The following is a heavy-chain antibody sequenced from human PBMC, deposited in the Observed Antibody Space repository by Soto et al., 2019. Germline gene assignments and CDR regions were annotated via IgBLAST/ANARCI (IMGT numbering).Heavy chain of an antibody. V-gene: IGHV1-69*01. Sequence: QVQLVQSGAEVKKPGSSVKVSCKASGGTFSSYAISWVRQAPGQGLEWMGGIIPIFGTANYAQKFQGRVTSTADESTSTAYMELSSLRSEDTAVYYCATLTDAYSGYVIESPGNYYYYGMDVWGQGTTVTVSS. CDR1: GGTFSSYA. D-gene: IGHD5-12*01. J-gene: IGHJ6*02. CDR2: IIPIFGTA. CDR3: ATLTDAYSGYVIESPGNYYYYGMDV.